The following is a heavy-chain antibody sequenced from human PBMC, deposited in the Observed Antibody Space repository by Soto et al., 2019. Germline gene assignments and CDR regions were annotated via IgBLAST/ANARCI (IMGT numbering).Heavy chain of an antibody. CDR3: AKDTRIAVAGTY. D-gene: IGHD6-19*01. J-gene: IGHJ4*02. CDR2: ISGSGGST. CDR1: GFTFSSYA. V-gene: IGHV3-23*01. Sequence: GGSLRLSCAAAGFTFSSYAMSWVRQAPGKGLEWVSAISGSGGSTYYADSVKGRFTISRDNSKNTLYLQMHSLRAEDTAVYYCAKDTRIAVAGTYWGQGTLVTVSS.